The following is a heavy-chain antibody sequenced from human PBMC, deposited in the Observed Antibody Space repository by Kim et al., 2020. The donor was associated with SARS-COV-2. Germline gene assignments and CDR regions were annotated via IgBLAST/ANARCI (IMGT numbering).Heavy chain of an antibody. V-gene: IGHV3-30*07. Sequence: KKDEADWVKGRFPISRDNAKNTLYLQMNSLRGEDTAVYYCARVLSYYGMDVWGQGTTVTVSS. J-gene: IGHJ6*02. CDR3: ARVLSYYGMDV. CDR2: KK.